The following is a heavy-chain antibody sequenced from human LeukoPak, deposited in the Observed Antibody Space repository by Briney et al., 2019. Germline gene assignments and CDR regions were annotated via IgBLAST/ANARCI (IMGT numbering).Heavy chain of an antibody. CDR1: GLTVSDNF. D-gene: IGHD3-22*01. J-gene: IGHJ4*02. CDR3: AKSNYFDSGGYYFFDY. Sequence: GGSLRLSCAASGLTVSDNFMSWVRQAPGQGLEWVSLISGGGGTYYADSVKGRFTISRDNSKNTLYLQMNSLRAEDTAVYYCAKSNYFDSGGYYFFDYWGQGTLVTVSS. CDR2: ISGGGGT. V-gene: IGHV3-53*01.